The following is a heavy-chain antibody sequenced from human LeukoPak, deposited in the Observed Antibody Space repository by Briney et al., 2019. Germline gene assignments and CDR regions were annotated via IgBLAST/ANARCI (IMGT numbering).Heavy chain of an antibody. V-gene: IGHV1-69*01. CDR3: ARSDWGGMATTNAYYYYGMDV. CDR2: IIPIFGTA. J-gene: IGHJ6*02. Sequence: SVKVSCKASGGTFSSYAISWVRQAPGQGLEWMGGIIPIFGTANYAQKSQGRVTITADESTSTAYMELSSLRSEDTAVYYCARSDWGGMATTNAYYYYGMDVWGQGTTVTVSS. D-gene: IGHD5-24*01. CDR1: GGTFSSYA.